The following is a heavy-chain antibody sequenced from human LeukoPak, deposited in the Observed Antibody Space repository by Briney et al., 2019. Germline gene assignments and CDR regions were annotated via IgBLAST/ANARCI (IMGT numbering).Heavy chain of an antibody. D-gene: IGHD3-10*01. CDR1: GFTFSTYS. CDR3: ARGGSRARYYNPYYYMDV. J-gene: IGHJ6*03. V-gene: IGHV3-21*01. CDR2: ISSGSSYI. Sequence: GGSLRLSCAASGFTFSTYSINWVRQAPGKGLEWVSSISSGSSYIYYADSVKGRFTISRDNAKNSLYLQMNSLRVEDTAVYYCARGGSRARYYNPYYYMDVWGKGTTVTISS.